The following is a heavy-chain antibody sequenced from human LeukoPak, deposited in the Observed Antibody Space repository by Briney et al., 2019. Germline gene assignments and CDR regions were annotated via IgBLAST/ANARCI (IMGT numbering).Heavy chain of an antibody. CDR3: ARDHGFCGGDCYSFDY. CDR2: IYHSGST. Sequence: SETLSLTCAISGGSISSSNWWSWVRQPPGKGLEWIGEIYHSGSTNYNPSLKSRVTISVDKSKNQFSLKLSSVTAADTAVYYCARDHGFCGGDCYSFDYWGQGTLVTVSS. J-gene: IGHJ4*02. V-gene: IGHV4-4*02. D-gene: IGHD2-21*02. CDR1: GGSISSSNW.